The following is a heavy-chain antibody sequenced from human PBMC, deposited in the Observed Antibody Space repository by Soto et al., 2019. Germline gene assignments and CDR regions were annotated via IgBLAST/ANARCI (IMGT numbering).Heavy chain of an antibody. V-gene: IGHV1-69*01. CDR1: GGPFSSQA. D-gene: IGHD2-21*01. CDR2: IIPLLGST. CDR3: AMIDAPYFYYVIDL. Sequence: VQVEQSGAEVKKPGSSLKVSCKTSGGPFSSQAFNWVRQARGHGLEWMGGIIPLLGSTTYAQKFQDRVTLTADESTSTVYLELRSLRSEDTATYLCAMIDAPYFYYVIDLWGRGTTVTVSS. J-gene: IGHJ6*02.